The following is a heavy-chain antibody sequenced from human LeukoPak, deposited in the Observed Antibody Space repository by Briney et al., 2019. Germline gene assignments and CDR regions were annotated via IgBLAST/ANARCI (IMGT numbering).Heavy chain of an antibody. D-gene: IGHD3-22*01. J-gene: IGHJ5*02. CDR3: ARVTMIVVVNWFDP. CDR1: GGSFSGYY. CDR2: INHTGST. V-gene: IGHV4-34*01. Sequence: SETLSLTCAVYGGSFSGYYWSWIRQPPGKGLEWIGEINHTGSTNYNPSLKSRVTISVDTSKNQFSLKLSSVTAADTAVYYCARVTMIVVVNWFDPWGQGTLVTVSS.